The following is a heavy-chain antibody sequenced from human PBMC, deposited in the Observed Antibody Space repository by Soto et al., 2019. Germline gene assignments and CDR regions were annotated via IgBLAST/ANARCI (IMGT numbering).Heavy chain of an antibody. J-gene: IGHJ5*02. V-gene: IGHV4-39*01. CDR1: GDSPSTSSYY. CDR2: IDYRGST. CDR3: SRRAPEGFDP. Sequence: SETLYLSSPFSGDSPSTSSYYWGWIRPPPGKGLEWIGSIDYRGSTYHNPSLKSRVTISVDTSKNQFSLKLSSVTASDTAFYYCSRRAPEGFDPWGQGTLVTVSS.